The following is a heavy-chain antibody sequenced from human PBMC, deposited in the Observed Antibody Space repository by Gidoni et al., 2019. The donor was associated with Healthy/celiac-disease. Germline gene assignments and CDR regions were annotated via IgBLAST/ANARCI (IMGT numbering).Heavy chain of an antibody. CDR1: GFTFSSYA. Sequence: QVQLVESGGGVVQPGRSLSLSCAASGFTFSSYAMHWVRQAPGKGLEWVAVISYDGSNKYYADSVKGRFTISRDNSKNTLYLQMNSLRAEDTAVYYCAGDYGDYEYWGQGTLVTVSS. CDR2: ISYDGSNK. CDR3: AGDYGDYEY. D-gene: IGHD4-17*01. V-gene: IGHV3-30-3*01. J-gene: IGHJ4*02.